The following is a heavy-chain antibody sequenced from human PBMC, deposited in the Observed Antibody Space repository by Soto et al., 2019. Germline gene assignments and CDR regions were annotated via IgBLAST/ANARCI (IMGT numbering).Heavy chain of an antibody. CDR1: GGTFSSYT. J-gene: IGHJ4*02. V-gene: IGHV1-69*02. Sequence: QVQLVQSGAAVKKPGSSVKVSCKASGGTFSSYTISWVRQAPGQGLEWMGRIIPILGIANYAQKFQGRVTITADKSTSTAYMELSSLRSEDTAVYYCARALDSSGPFDYWGQGTLVTVSS. CDR2: IIPILGIA. CDR3: ARALDSSGPFDY. D-gene: IGHD3-22*01.